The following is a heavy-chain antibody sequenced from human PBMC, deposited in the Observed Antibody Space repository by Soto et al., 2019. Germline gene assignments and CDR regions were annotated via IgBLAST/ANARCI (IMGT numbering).Heavy chain of an antibody. Sequence: ESGGGVVQPGRSLRLSCAASGFTFSSYAMHWVRQAPGKGLEWVAVISYDGSNKYYADSVKGRFTISRDNSKNSLYLQMNSLRAEDTAVYYCAREIYCSSTSCYRGGYGMDVWGQGTTVTVSS. CDR3: AREIYCSSTSCYRGGYGMDV. D-gene: IGHD2-2*02. V-gene: IGHV3-30-3*01. CDR2: ISYDGSNK. J-gene: IGHJ6*02. CDR1: GFTFSSYA.